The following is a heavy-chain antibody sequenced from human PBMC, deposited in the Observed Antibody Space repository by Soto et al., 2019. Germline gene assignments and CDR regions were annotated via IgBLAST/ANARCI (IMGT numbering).Heavy chain of an antibody. J-gene: IGHJ4*02. CDR1: GGTFSGGGFS. CDR2: ILHTGGT. D-gene: IGHD3-10*01. Sequence: SETLSLTCTVSGGTFSGGGFSWIWIRQPPGKGLEWIGYILHTGGTQYNPSLKSRVSMSVDKSKNQFSLHLTSVTAADTAVYYCARLQFGEGFDYWGQGALVTVSS. CDR3: ARLQFGEGFDY. V-gene: IGHV4-30-2*01.